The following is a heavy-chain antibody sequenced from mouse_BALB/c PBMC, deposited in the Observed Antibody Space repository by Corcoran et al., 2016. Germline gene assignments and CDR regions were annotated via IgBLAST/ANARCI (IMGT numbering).Heavy chain of an antibody. CDR3: AISPLHYYAMDY. J-gene: IGHJ4*01. CDR1: GDTFTNYR. D-gene: IGHD6-1*01. Sequence: QIHLVQSGPELKKTGETVKISCKASGDTFTNYRMNWVKQAPGKGLKWMGWINTYTGEPTYADDFKGRFAFSLETSASTAYLQINNLKNEDTATYFCAISPLHYYAMDYWGQGTSVTVSS. V-gene: IGHV9-3-1*01. CDR2: INTYTGEP.